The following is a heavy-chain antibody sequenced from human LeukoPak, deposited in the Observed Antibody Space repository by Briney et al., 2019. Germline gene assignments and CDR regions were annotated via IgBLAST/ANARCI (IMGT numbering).Heavy chain of an antibody. D-gene: IGHD5-18*01. J-gene: IGHJ4*02. CDR2: INPNGGGT. CDR3: ARSRDVDTAMAS. Sequence: ASVKVSCKASGYTFTGYYMRWVRQAPGQGLEWMGWINPNGGGTNYAQKFQGRVTMTRDTSISTAYMELSRLRSDDTAVYYCARSRDVDTAMASWGQGTLVTVSS. CDR1: GYTFTGYY. V-gene: IGHV1-2*02.